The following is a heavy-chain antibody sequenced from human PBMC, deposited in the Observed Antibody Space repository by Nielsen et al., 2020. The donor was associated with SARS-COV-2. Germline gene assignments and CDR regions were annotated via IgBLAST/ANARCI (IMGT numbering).Heavy chain of an antibody. CDR1: GFNFDDYA. Sequence: GESLKISCAASGFNFDDYAMHWVRQAPGKGMEWVAVISYDGSNKYYADSVKGRFTNSRDNSKNTLYLQMNSLRAEDTAVYYCAKDCERGYSYGWNYYYYGMDVWGQGTTVTVSS. J-gene: IGHJ6*02. D-gene: IGHD5-18*01. CDR3: AKDCERGYSYGWNYYYYGMDV. V-gene: IGHV3-30*18. CDR2: ISYDGSNK.